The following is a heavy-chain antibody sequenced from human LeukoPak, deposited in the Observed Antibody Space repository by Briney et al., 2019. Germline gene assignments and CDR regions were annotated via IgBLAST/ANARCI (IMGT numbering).Heavy chain of an antibody. CDR3: ARDPDLGVVSDPGDY. Sequence: PGGSLRLSCAASGFTFSSYWMSWVRQAPGKGLEWVANIKQDGSEKYYVDSVKGRFTISRDNAKTSLYLQMNSLRAEDTAVYYCARDPDLGVVSDPGDYWGQGTLVTVSS. CDR2: IKQDGSEK. CDR1: GFTFSSYW. J-gene: IGHJ4*02. V-gene: IGHV3-7*01. D-gene: IGHD3-3*01.